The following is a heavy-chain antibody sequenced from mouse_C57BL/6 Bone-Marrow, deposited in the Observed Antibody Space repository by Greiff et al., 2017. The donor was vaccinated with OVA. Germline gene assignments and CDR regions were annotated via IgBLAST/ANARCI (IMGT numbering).Heavy chain of an antibody. CDR2: IYPSDSET. Sequence: QVQLQQSGAELVRPGSSVKLSCKASGYTFTSYWMDWVKQRPGQGLEWIGNIYPSDSETHYNQKFKDKATLTVDKSSSTAYMQLSSLTSEDSAVYYCARIITTVVPWYFDVWGTGTTVTVSS. D-gene: IGHD1-1*01. V-gene: IGHV1-61*01. J-gene: IGHJ1*03. CDR3: ARIITTVVPWYFDV. CDR1: GYTFTSYW.